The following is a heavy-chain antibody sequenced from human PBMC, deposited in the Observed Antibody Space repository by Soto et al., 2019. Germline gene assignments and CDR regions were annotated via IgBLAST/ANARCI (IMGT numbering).Heavy chain of an antibody. D-gene: IGHD6-13*01. CDR1: GYTFTSYY. CDR2: INPSGGST. Sequence: ASVKVSCKASGYTFTSYYMHWVRQAPGQGLEWMGIINPSGGSTSYAQKFQGRVTMTRDTSTSTVYMELSSLRSEDTAVYYCASYSRGGYYYYGMDVWGQGTTVTVS. CDR3: ASYSRGGYYYYGMDV. V-gene: IGHV1-46*01. J-gene: IGHJ6*02.